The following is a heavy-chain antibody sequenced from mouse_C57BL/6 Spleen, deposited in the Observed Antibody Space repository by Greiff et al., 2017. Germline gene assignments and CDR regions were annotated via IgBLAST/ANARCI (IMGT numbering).Heavy chain of an antibody. J-gene: IGHJ2*01. Sequence: QVQLQQSGAALVRPGASVTLSCKASGYTFTDYELHWVKQTPVHGLEWIGAIDPETGGTAYNQKFKGKAILTADKSSSTAYMGLRSLTSEDSAVYYCTNRDYWGQGTTLTVSS. CDR2: IDPETGGT. D-gene: IGHD2-14*01. CDR3: TNRDY. CDR1: GYTFTDYE. V-gene: IGHV1-15*01.